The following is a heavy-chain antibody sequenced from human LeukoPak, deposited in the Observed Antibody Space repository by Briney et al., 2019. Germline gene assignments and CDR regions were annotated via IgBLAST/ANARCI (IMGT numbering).Heavy chain of an antibody. CDR2: ASGSGGST. Sequence: GGSLRLSCAASGFTFSSYAISWVRQAPGKGLEWVSSASGSGGSTYYADSVKGRFTISRDNSKNTLYLQMNSLRAEDTAVYYCAKDLGSVVTPPSLDYWGQGTLVTVSS. CDR1: GFTFSSYA. J-gene: IGHJ4*02. CDR3: AKDLGSVVTPPSLDY. D-gene: IGHD4-23*01. V-gene: IGHV3-23*01.